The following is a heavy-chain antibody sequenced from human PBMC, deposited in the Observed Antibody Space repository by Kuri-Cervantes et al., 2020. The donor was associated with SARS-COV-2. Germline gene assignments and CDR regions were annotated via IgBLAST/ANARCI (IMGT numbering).Heavy chain of an antibody. CDR3: AKDIRSSGWSIDY. J-gene: IGHJ4*02. V-gene: IGHV3-9*01. CDR1: GFTFDDYA. Sequence: SLKISCAASGFTFDDYAMHWVRQAPGKGLEWVSGISWNSGSIGYADSVKGRFTISRGNAKNSLYLQMNSLRAEDTALYYCAKDIRSSGWSIDYWGQGTLVTVSS. D-gene: IGHD6-19*01. CDR2: ISWNSGSI.